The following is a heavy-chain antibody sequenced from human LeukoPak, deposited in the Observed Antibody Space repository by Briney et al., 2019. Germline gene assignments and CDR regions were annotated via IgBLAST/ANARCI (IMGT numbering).Heavy chain of an antibody. CDR1: GFSLSTSGVG. CDR2: IYWDDDK. CDR3: AHSCGGGNSAYFDY. Sequence: SGPTLVKPTQTLTLTCTFSGFSLSTSGVGVGWIRQPPGKALEWLALIYWDDDKRYSPSLKSRLTITKDTSKNQVVLTMTNMDPVDAATYYCAHSCGGGNSAYFDYWGQGTLVTVSS. J-gene: IGHJ4*02. D-gene: IGHD4-23*01. V-gene: IGHV2-5*02.